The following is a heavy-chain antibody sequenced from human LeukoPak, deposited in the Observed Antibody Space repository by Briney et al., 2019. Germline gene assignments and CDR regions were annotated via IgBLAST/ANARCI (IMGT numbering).Heavy chain of an antibody. D-gene: IGHD3-10*01. J-gene: IGHJ4*02. CDR2: INPSGGST. CDR3: ARAARRIWFGELLTSYYFDY. CDR1: GYTFTSYY. Sequence: EASVKVSCKASGYTFTSYYMHWVRQAPGQGLEWMGIINPSGGSTSYAQKFQGRVTMTRDTSTSTVYMELSSLRSEDTAVYYCARAARRIWFGELLTSYYFDYWGQGTLVTVSS. V-gene: IGHV1-46*01.